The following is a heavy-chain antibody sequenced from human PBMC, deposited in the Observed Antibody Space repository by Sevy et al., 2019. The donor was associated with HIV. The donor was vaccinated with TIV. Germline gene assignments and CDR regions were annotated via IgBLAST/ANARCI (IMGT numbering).Heavy chain of an antibody. Sequence: GGSLRLSCAASGFTFSSYWMHWVRQAPGKGLVWVSRINSDGSSTSYADSLKGRFTISRANAKNTLYLQMNSLRAEDTAVDYCAGVPSLYCSSTSCYGAYYYYGMDVWGQGTTVTVSS. CDR3: AGVPSLYCSSTSCYGAYYYYGMDV. D-gene: IGHD2-2*01. CDR2: INSDGSST. V-gene: IGHV3-74*01. J-gene: IGHJ6*02. CDR1: GFTFSSYW.